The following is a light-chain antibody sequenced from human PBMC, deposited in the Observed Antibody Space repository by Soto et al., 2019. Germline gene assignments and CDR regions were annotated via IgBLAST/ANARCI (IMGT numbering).Light chain of an antibody. CDR3: NSYTTTSTYV. V-gene: IGLV2-14*01. CDR1: SSDVGGYNY. J-gene: IGLJ1*01. CDR2: EVT. Sequence: QSVLTQPPTISGSPGQSITISCTGTSSDVGGYNYVSWYQHHPGEAPKLMIFEVTKRPSGVSNRFSGSKSGNTASLTISGLQAEDEADYFCNSYTTTSTYVFGSGTKVTV.